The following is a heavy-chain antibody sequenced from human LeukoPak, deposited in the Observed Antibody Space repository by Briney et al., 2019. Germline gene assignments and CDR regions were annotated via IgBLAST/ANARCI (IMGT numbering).Heavy chain of an antibody. CDR3: TYYYDRRGYYGFDY. J-gene: IGHJ4*02. D-gene: IGHD3-22*01. Sequence: GGSLRLSCAASGFTFSSYAMSWVRQTPGKGLEWVSAISGSGGSTYYADSVKGRFTISRDNSKNTLYLQMNSLRAEDTAVYYCTYYYDRRGYYGFDYWGQGTLVTVSS. V-gene: IGHV3-23*01. CDR1: GFTFSSYA. CDR2: ISGSGGST.